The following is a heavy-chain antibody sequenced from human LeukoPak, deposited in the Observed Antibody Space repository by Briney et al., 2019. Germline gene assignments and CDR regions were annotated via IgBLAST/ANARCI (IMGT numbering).Heavy chain of an antibody. D-gene: IGHD2-2*01. CDR3: AKDDVGGRDIVVVPAQLNWFDP. V-gene: IGHV3-23*01. CDR2: INDRGGST. J-gene: IGHJ5*02. CDR1: GFTFSSYA. Sequence: GGSLRLSCAASGFTFSSYAMSWVRQAPGKGLEWVSGINDRGGSTYYADSVKGRFTISRDNSKNTLYLQMNSLRAEDTAVYYCAKDDVGGRDIVVVPAQLNWFDPWGQGTLVTVSS.